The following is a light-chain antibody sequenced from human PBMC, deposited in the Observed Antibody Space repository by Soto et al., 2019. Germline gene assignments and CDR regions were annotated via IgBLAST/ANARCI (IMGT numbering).Light chain of an antibody. J-gene: IGKJ1*01. CDR1: QSVSNNY. Sequence: EIVLTQSPGTLSLSPGERATLSCRASQSVSNNYLAWYQQKPGQAPRLLIYGASNRATGIPDRFSGSGSGTEFTLTISSLQPDDFATYYCQQYNRFSTWTFGQGTKVDNK. CDR3: QQYNRFSTWT. CDR2: GAS. V-gene: IGKV3-20*01.